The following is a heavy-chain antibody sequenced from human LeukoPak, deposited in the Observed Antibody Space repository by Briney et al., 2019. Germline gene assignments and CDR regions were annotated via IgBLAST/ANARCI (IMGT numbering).Heavy chain of an antibody. V-gene: IGHV3-23*01. CDR1: GFTFSSYA. CDR3: AKDTPGIYYDSSGPPLDY. Sequence: PGGSLRLSCAASGFTFSSYAMSWVRQAPGKGLEWVSAISGSGGSTYYADSVKGRFTISRDNSKNTLYLQMNSLRAEDTAVYYCAKDTPGIYYDSSGPPLDYWGQGTLVTVSS. CDR2: ISGSGGST. D-gene: IGHD3-22*01. J-gene: IGHJ4*02.